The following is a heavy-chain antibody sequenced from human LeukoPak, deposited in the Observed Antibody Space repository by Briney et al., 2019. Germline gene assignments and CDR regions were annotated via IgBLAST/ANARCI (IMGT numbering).Heavy chain of an antibody. CDR1: GFTFSSYA. J-gene: IGHJ4*02. D-gene: IGHD1-26*01. V-gene: IGHV3-23*01. Sequence: PGGSLRLSCAASGFTFSSYAMSWVRQAPGKGLEWVSAISGSGGSTYYADSVKGRFTISRDNSKNTLYLQMNSLRAEDTAVYYCANPPYSGSYGYFGYWGQGTLVTVSS. CDR2: ISGSGGST. CDR3: ANPPYSGSYGYFGY.